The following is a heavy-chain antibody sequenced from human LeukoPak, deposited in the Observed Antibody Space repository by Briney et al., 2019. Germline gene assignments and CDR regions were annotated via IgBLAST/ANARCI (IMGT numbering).Heavy chain of an antibody. J-gene: IGHJ4*02. Sequence: GGSLRLSCAASGFTFSSYGMSWVRQAPGKGLEWVSAISGSGGSTYYADSVKGRFTISRDNAKNSLYLQMNSLRAEDTAVYYCARGDILTGYSTNDYWGQGTLVTVSS. V-gene: IGHV3-23*01. CDR1: GFTFSSYG. D-gene: IGHD3-9*01. CDR2: ISGSGGST. CDR3: ARGDILTGYSTNDY.